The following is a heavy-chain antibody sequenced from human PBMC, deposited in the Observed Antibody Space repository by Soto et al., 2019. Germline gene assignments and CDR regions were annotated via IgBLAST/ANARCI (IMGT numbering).Heavy chain of an antibody. CDR2: ISAYNGNT. CDR3: ARELDYDILTVPYYYGMDV. CDR1: GYTFTSYG. Sequence: QVQLVQSGAEVKKPGASVKVSCKASGYTFTSYGISWVRQAPGQGLEWMGWISAYNGNTNYAQKLQGRVTMTTDTSTSTAYMELRSLRSDDTAVYYCARELDYDILTVPYYYGMDVWGQGTTVTVSS. J-gene: IGHJ6*02. V-gene: IGHV1-18*01. D-gene: IGHD3-9*01.